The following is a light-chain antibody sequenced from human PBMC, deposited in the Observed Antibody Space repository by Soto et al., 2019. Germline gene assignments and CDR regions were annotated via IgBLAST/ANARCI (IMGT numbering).Light chain of an antibody. CDR2: GAS. CDR1: QSVSSSY. CDR3: QQRYNWPPWT. V-gene: IGKV3D-20*02. J-gene: IGKJ1*01. Sequence: DIVLTQSPGTLSLSPGERATLSCRASQSVSSSYLAWYQQKPGQAPRLLIYGASSRATGIPDRFSGSGSGTDFTLTISSLEPEDFAVYFCQQRYNWPPWTFGQGTKVDI.